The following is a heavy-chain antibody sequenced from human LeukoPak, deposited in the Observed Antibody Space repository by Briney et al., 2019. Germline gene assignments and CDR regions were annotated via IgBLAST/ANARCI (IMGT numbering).Heavy chain of an antibody. CDR3: AKGPRGSWYDNYYDYYSMDV. J-gene: IGHJ6*02. D-gene: IGHD6-13*01. CDR1: GFPYSILA. Sequence: GGSLRLPCAVSGFPYSILAMRWLRQARGKGLVWVADICGCGGSIYYADTVKGRFTITRDNSKNTLYQQMNRLRAEDTAVYYCAKGPRGSWYDNYYDYYSMDVWGQGTTVTVSS. V-gene: IGHV3-23*01. CDR2: ICGCGGSI.